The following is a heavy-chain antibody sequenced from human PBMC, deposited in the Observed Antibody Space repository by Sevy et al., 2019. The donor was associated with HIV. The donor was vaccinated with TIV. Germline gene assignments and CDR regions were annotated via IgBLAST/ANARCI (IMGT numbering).Heavy chain of an antibody. D-gene: IGHD6-13*01. V-gene: IGHV3-7*01. CDR1: GFTFSTYW. CDR3: ARERGFSRTWSHDALDI. CDR2: IKQDGSEE. Sequence: GGSLRLSCAASGFTFSTYWMTWVRQAPGKGLEWVANIKQDGSEENYVDSVKGRLTISRDNAKNSVYVQMNSLRAEDTAVYYCARERGFSRTWSHDALDIWGQGTMVTVSS. J-gene: IGHJ3*02.